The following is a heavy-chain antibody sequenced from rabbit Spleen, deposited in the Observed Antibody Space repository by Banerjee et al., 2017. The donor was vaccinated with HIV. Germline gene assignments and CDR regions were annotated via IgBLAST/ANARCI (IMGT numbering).Heavy chain of an antibody. Sequence: GSLTLTCTASGFSFSSSDYMCWVRQAPGKGLEWIACIAGSSSGFTYSATWAKGRFTCSKTSSTTVTLQMTSLTAADTATYFCAREDRGSDGLVFKLWGPGTLVTVS. CDR2: IAGSSSGFT. CDR3: AREDRGSDGLVFKL. D-gene: IGHD4-2*01. J-gene: IGHJ4*01. V-gene: IGHV1S40*01. CDR1: GFSFSSSDY.